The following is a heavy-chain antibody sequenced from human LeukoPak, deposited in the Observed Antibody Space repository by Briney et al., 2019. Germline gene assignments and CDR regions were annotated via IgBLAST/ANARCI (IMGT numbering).Heavy chain of an antibody. V-gene: IGHV1-69*04. Sequence: SVKVSCKASGGTFSSYAISWVRQAPGQGLEWMGGIIPILGIANYAQKFQGRVTITADKSTSTAYMELSSLRSEDTAVYYCARGGSERPYYYYYYGMDVWGQGTTVTVSS. CDR3: ARGGSERPYYYYYYGMDV. CDR1: GGTFSSYA. CDR2: IIPILGIA. J-gene: IGHJ6*02. D-gene: IGHD3-10*01.